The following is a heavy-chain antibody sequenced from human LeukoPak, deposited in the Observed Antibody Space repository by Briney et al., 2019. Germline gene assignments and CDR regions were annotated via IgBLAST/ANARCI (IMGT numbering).Heavy chain of an antibody. Sequence: SQTLSLTCAISGDSVSTNSAAWNWIRQSPLRGLEWLGKTYYRSKWFNDYAVSVKGRITINPDTSKNQFSLQLNSVTPEDTAVYYCARDGFFGSGIVGAFDIWGQGTMVTVSS. V-gene: IGHV6-1*01. CDR2: TYYRSKWFN. CDR3: ARDGFFGSGIVGAFDI. CDR1: GDSVSTNSAA. J-gene: IGHJ3*02. D-gene: IGHD3-10*01.